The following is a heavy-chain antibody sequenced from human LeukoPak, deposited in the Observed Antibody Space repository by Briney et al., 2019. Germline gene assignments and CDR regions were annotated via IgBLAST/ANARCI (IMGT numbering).Heavy chain of an antibody. V-gene: IGHV3-21*01. CDR2: ISSSSGYI. CDR3: ARDQDRAFDI. J-gene: IGHJ3*02. Sequence: GGSLRLSCAASGFTFSSYSINWVRQAPGKGLEWVSSISSSSGYIYYADSVKGRFTISGDNAKNSLYLQMNSLRVEDTAVYYCARDQDRAFDIWGQGTMVTVSS. CDR1: GFTFSSYS.